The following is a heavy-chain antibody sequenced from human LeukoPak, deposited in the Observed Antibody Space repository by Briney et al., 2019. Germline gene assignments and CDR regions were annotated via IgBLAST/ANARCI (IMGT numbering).Heavy chain of an antibody. D-gene: IGHD2-15*01. CDR1: GGSFSGYY. CDR2: INHTGDT. CDR3: ARLRCGSCYPNWIDP. Sequence: SETLSLTCAVYGGSFSGYYWSWIRQSPGKGLEWIGEINHTGDTNYNESLKSRVTISVDTSKNQFSLRLRSVTAADTAIYYCARLRCGSCYPNWIDPWGQGTLVTVSS. V-gene: IGHV4-34*01. J-gene: IGHJ5*02.